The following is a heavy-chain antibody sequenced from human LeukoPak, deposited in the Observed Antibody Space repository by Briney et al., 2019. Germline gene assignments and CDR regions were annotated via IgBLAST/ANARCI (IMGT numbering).Heavy chain of an antibody. Sequence: GGSLRLSCAASGFTFSDFSFSWVRQAPGKGLEWVSYVSTGSADRKYADSVKGRFTISRDDATNSVSLLTNSLRGDDAAVYYCARDVGYCSGGNCYRWFASWGQGTLVTVSS. CDR1: GFTFSDFS. V-gene: IGHV3-48*01. J-gene: IGHJ5*01. CDR2: VSTGSADR. D-gene: IGHD2-15*01. CDR3: ARDVGYCSGGNCYRWFAS.